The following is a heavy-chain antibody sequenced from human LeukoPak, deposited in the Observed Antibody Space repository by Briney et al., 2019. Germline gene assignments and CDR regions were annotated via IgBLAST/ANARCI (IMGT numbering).Heavy chain of an antibody. CDR2: INHSGST. J-gene: IGHJ4*02. CDR3: AREPDY. V-gene: IGHV4-34*01. CDR1: GGSFSGYY. Sequence: PSETLSLTCAVYGGSFSGYYWSWIRQPPGKGLEWIGEINHSGSTNYNPSLKSRVTISVDTSKNQFSLKLSSVTAEDTAVYYCAREPDYWGQGTLVTVSS.